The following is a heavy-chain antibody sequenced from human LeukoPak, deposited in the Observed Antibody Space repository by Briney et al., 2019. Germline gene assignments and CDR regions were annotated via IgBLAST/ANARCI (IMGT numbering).Heavy chain of an antibody. Sequence: GGSLRLSCAASGFTFSSYGMHWVRQAPGKGLEWVAVISYDGSNKYYADSVKGRFTISRDNSKNTLYLQMNSLRAEDTAVYYCAKDRVDYSSGWYSRGFDYWGQGTLVTVSS. V-gene: IGHV3-30*18. J-gene: IGHJ4*02. CDR3: AKDRVDYSSGWYSRGFDY. CDR2: ISYDGSNK. CDR1: GFTFSSYG. D-gene: IGHD6-19*01.